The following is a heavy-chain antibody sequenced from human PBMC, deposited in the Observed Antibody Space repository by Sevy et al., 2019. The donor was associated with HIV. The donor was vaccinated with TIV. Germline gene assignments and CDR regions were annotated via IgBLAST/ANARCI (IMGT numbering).Heavy chain of an antibody. V-gene: IGHV4-4*07. Sequence: SETLSLTCTVSGGSISSYYWSWIRQPAGKGLEWIGRIYTSGSTKYNPSLKSRVTMSVDTSKNQFSLKLSSVTAADTAVYYCARSRARESVFGVVDNWFDPWGQGTLVTVSS. CDR2: IYTSGST. CDR1: GGSISSYY. CDR3: ARSRARESVFGVVDNWFDP. D-gene: IGHD3-3*01. J-gene: IGHJ5*02.